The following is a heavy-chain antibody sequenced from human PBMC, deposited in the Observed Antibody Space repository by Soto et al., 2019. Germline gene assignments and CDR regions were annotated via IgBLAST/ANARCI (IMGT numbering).Heavy chain of an antibody. J-gene: IGHJ6*02. Sequence: QVQLVESGGGVVQPGRPLRLSCAASGFTFSSYAMHWVRQAPGKGLEWVAVISYDGSNKYYADSVKGRFTISRDNSKNTLYLQMNSLRAEDTAVYYCARDRLRYNWNDFPYYSYGMDVWGQGTTVTVSS. CDR3: ARDRLRYNWNDFPYYSYGMDV. CDR2: ISYDGSNK. V-gene: IGHV3-30-3*01. CDR1: GFTFSSYA. D-gene: IGHD1-1*01.